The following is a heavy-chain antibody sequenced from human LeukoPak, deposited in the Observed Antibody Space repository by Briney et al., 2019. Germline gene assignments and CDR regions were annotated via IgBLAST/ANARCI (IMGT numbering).Heavy chain of an antibody. CDR1: GGTFSTYA. V-gene: IGHV1-69*05. CDR2: IIPIFGTA. D-gene: IGHD3-22*01. J-gene: IGHJ6*03. Sequence: GASVKVSCKASGGTFSTYAISWVRQAPGQGLAWMGGIIPIFGTANYAQKFQGRVTITTDESTSTAYMELSSLRSEDTAVYYCARNGYYDSSGYYYAYYYYMDVWGKGTTVTVSS. CDR3: ARNGYYDSSGYYYAYYYYMDV.